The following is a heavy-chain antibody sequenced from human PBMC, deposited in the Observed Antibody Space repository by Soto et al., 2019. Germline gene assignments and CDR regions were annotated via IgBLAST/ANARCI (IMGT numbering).Heavy chain of an antibody. CDR3: VREWSSSPWGGYYGMDV. D-gene: IGHD6-6*01. V-gene: IGHV3-11*01. J-gene: IGHJ6*02. Sequence: QVQLVESGGGLVKPGGSLRLSCAASGFTFSDYYMSWIRQAPGKGLDWVSYISSSGSTIYYADSVKGRFTISRDNAKNSLYLQMNSLRDEDTAVYYCVREWSSSPWGGYYGMDVWGQGTTVTVSS. CDR2: ISSSGSTI. CDR1: GFTFSDYY.